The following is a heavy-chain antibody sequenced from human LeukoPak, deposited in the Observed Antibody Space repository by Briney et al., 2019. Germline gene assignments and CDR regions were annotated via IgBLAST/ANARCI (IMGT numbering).Heavy chain of an antibody. Sequence: ASVKVSCKVSGYTLTELSMHWVRQAPGKGLEWMGGFDPEDGETIYAQKFQGRVTMIEDTSTDTAYMELSSLRSEDTAVYYCATVRAYYDFWSGYYKGYFDYWGQGTLVTVSS. D-gene: IGHD3-3*01. J-gene: IGHJ4*02. CDR3: ATVRAYYDFWSGYYKGYFDY. CDR2: FDPEDGET. CDR1: GYTLTELS. V-gene: IGHV1-24*01.